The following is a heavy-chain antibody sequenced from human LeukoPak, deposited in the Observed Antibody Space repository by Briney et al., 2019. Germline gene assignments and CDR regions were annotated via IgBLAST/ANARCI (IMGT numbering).Heavy chain of an antibody. CDR2: INPNSGGT. V-gene: IGHV1-2*02. Sequence: GASVKVSYKASGYTFTGYYMHWVLQAPGQGLEWMGWINPNSGGTNYAQKFQGRVTMTRDTSISTAYMELSRLRSDDTAVYYCARERTLTSCYDYWGQGTLVTVSS. D-gene: IGHD2-15*01. J-gene: IGHJ4*02. CDR3: ARERTLTSCYDY. CDR1: GYTFTGYY.